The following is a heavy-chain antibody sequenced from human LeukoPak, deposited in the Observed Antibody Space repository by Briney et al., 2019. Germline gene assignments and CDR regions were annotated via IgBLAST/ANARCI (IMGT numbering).Heavy chain of an antibody. J-gene: IGHJ5*02. Sequence: EASVKVSRKASGGTFSSYAISWVRQAPGQGLEWMGGIIPIFGTANYAQKFQGRVTITADKFTSTAYMELSSLRSEDTAVYYCAREELVVVPAASFGFDPWGQGTLVTVSS. V-gene: IGHV1-69*06. CDR3: AREELVVVPAASFGFDP. CDR1: GGTFSSYA. D-gene: IGHD2-2*01. CDR2: IIPIFGTA.